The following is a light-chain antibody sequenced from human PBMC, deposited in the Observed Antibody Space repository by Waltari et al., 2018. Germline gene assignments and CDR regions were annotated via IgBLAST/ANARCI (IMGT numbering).Light chain of an antibody. V-gene: IGKV4-1*01. CDR3: QQYYDNWT. J-gene: IGKJ1*01. CDR2: WAS. Sequence: DIVVTQSPDSLAVSLGERVTMNCKSSQSVLKTYNHRNYLGWFQQKPGQPPKLLIYWASTRESGVPDRFSGSVSGTDFTLTISSLQAEDVAVYHCQQYYDNWTFGQGTKVEIK. CDR1: QSVLKTYNHRNY.